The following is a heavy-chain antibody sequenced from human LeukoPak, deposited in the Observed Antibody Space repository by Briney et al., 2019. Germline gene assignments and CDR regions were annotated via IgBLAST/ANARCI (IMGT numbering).Heavy chain of an antibody. CDR1: GSTFNTYA. CDR2: VSANGGTT. D-gene: IGHD3-10*01. CDR3: AKDGELIGWFGELLALFDY. J-gene: IGHJ4*02. Sequence: PGGSLRLSCAASGSTFNTYAMSWVRQAPGKGLEWVSAVSANGGTTYYADSVKGRFITSRDSSKNTLYLQMNSLSAEDSAVYYCAKDGELIGWFGELLALFDYWGQGTLVTVSS. V-gene: IGHV3-23*01.